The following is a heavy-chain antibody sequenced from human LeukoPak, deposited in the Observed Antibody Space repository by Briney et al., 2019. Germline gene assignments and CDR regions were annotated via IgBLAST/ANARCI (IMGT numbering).Heavy chain of an antibody. D-gene: IGHD4-17*01. J-gene: IGHJ4*02. CDR3: ARGVYGDYALGY. Sequence: GGSLRLSCAASGFTASSNYMSWVRQAPGKGLEWVSVIYSGGSTYYADSVKGRFTISRDNSKNTLYLQMNSLRAEDTAVYYCARGVYGDYALGYWGQGTLVTVSS. CDR1: GFTASSNY. CDR2: IYSGGST. V-gene: IGHV3-53*01.